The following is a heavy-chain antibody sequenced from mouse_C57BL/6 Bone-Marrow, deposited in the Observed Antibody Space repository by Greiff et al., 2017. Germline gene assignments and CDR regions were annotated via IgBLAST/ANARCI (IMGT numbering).Heavy chain of an antibody. CDR2: IYPRDGST. CDR3: ARSYGNYYFDD. V-gene: IGHV1-85*01. Sequence: QVQLQQSGPELVKPGASVKLSCKASGYTFTSYDINWVKQRPGQGLEWIGWIYPRDGSTKYTATFKGKATLTVDTSSSTAYMELPRLTSDDSAVYFCARSYGNYYFDDWGQGTTLTVSS. CDR1: GYTFTSYD. J-gene: IGHJ2*01. D-gene: IGHD2-1*01.